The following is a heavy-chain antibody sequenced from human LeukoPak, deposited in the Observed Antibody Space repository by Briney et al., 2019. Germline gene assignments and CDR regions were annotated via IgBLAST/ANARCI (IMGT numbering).Heavy chain of an antibody. D-gene: IGHD3-16*01. CDR2: VYDIGST. V-gene: IGHV4-59*11. J-gene: IGHJ4*02. Sequence: PSETLSLTCTVSGVSIGSHYLTWIRQPPGKGLEWIGYVYDIGSTKYNPSLKSRVTISVDTSKNRFSLRLSSVTAAATAVYYCARGGVLKPVDYWGQGTLVTVSS. CDR3: ARGGVLKPVDY. CDR1: GVSIGSHY.